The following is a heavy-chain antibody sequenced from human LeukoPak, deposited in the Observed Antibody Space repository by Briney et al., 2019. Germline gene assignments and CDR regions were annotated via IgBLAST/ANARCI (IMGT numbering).Heavy chain of an antibody. CDR1: GFTFSSYG. D-gene: IGHD3-9*01. CDR2: ISGSGGST. Sequence: GGSLRLSCAASGFTFSSYGMSWVRQAPGKGLEWVSAISGSGGSTYYADSVKGRFTISRDNSKNTLYLQMNSLRAEDTAVYYCAKDGRGTTGYYLYYFDYWGQGTLVTVSS. J-gene: IGHJ4*02. CDR3: AKDGRGTTGYYLYYFDY. V-gene: IGHV3-23*01.